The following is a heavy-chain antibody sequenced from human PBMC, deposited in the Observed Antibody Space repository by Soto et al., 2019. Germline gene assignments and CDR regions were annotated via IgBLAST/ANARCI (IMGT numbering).Heavy chain of an antibody. D-gene: IGHD5-18*01. CDR2: ISGSGAMT. Sequence: GGSLRLSCAASGFTFDSYAMTWVRLTPGKGLEWVSTISGSGAMTYHVDSVKGRFTVSRDNSRNTLYLQMNGLSAEDTAIYYCAKNFGYSYSYDMGDTWGQGTLVTVSS. CDR3: AKNFGYSYSYDMGDT. J-gene: IGHJ5*02. V-gene: IGHV3-23*01. CDR1: GFTFDSYA.